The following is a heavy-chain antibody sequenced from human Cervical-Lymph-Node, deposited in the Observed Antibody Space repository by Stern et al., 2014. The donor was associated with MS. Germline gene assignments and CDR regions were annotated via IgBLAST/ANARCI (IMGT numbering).Heavy chain of an antibody. J-gene: IGHJ4*02. CDR1: GGTFSSSD. Sequence: QVQLVQSGAEVQKPGSSVKVSCRASGGTFSSSDISWVRQTPGQGLEWMGGIIPTIGTANYAQKYQGRVTIAADESTSTAYMELSSLRSEDTAIYYCALGGFGHYFEYWGQGTLVTVSS. CDR2: IIPTIGTA. V-gene: IGHV1-69*01. D-gene: IGHD3-10*01. CDR3: ALGGFGHYFEY.